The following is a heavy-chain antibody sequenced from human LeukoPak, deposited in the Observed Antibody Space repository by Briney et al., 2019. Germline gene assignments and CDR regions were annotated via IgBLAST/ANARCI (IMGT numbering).Heavy chain of an antibody. CDR3: ARHLGGNLHYSYYYMDV. Sequence: ASVKVSCKASGYTFSSYGMNWVRQAPGQGLEWMGWINTNTGDPTYAQDFTGRFAFSLDTSVSTAYLEISGLRTEDTAVYFCARHLGGNLHYSYYYMDVWGKGTTVAVSS. CDR1: GYTFSSYG. J-gene: IGHJ6*03. D-gene: IGHD4-23*01. CDR2: INTNTGDP. V-gene: IGHV7-4-1*02.